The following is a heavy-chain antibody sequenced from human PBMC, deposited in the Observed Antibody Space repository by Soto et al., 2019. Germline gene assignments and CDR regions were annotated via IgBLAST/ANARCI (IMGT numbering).Heavy chain of an antibody. D-gene: IGHD2-2*01. CDR1: GFTFSSYA. CDR3: AKTPVTLTPPPPANFDY. Sequence: GGSLGLSCAASGFTFSSYAMSWVRQAPGKGLEWVSAISGSGGSTYYADSVKGRFTISRDNSKNTLYLQMNSLRAEDTAVYYCAKTPVTLTPPPPANFDYWGQGTLVTVSS. J-gene: IGHJ4*02. V-gene: IGHV3-23*01. CDR2: ISGSGGST.